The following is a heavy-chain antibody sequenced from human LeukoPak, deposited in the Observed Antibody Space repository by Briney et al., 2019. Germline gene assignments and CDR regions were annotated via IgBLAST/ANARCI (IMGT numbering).Heavy chain of an antibody. V-gene: IGHV3-15*01. CDR3: CADTVDPLAQIDK. D-gene: IGHD4-11*01. J-gene: IGHJ4*02. Sequence: GSLRLSCAASRFSFSTSWVSWVRQAPGKGLEWVGRIKSKHDGETTEYAAPVKGRFTISRDDSESMVYLQMMSLKTEDTAVYYCCADTVDPLAQIDKWGQGALVTVSS. CDR2: IKSKHDGETT. CDR1: RFSFSTSW.